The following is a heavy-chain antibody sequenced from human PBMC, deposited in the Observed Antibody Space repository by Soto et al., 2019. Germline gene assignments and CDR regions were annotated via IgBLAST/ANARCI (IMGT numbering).Heavy chain of an antibody. CDR2: IYYSGST. J-gene: IGHJ1*01. CDR1: GGSISSGDYY. V-gene: IGHV4-30-4*01. Sequence: QVQLQESGPGLVKPSQTLSLTCTVSGGSISSGDYYWSWIRQPPGKGLEWIGYIYYSGSTYYNPSPKSRVTISVDTSKNQFSLKLSSVTAADTDVYYCARVQLGGGEGYFQHWGQGTLVTVSS. D-gene: IGHD2-15*01. CDR3: ARVQLGGGEGYFQH.